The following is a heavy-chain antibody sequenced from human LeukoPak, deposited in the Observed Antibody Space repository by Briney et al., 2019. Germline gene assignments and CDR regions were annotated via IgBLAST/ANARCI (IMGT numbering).Heavy chain of an antibody. Sequence: PSETLSLTCAVSGYSISSGYYWAWIRQFPGKGLEWIGSIYNSGSTYDNPSLKSRVSTSVDASKNHFSLTLTSVTAADTAVYHCARHMTTDMLDAFDIWGQGTMVIISS. CDR1: GYSISSGYY. CDR3: ARHMTTDMLDAFDI. V-gene: IGHV4-38-2*01. D-gene: IGHD3-10*02. CDR2: IYNSGST. J-gene: IGHJ3*02.